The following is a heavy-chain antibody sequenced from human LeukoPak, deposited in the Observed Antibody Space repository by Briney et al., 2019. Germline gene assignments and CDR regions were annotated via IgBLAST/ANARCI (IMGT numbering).Heavy chain of an antibody. V-gene: IGHV4-38-2*01. D-gene: IGHD3-10*01. J-gene: IGHJ4*02. Sequence: PPETLSLTCAVSGYSFSSGYYWGWIRQPPGKGLEWIGSIYHRESTYYNPSLKSRLTISVDTAKNQFSLKLSSVTAADTAVYYCAGWVGELLPLFAYWGQGTLVTVSS. CDR3: AGWVGELLPLFAY. CDR1: GYSFSSGYY. CDR2: IYHREST.